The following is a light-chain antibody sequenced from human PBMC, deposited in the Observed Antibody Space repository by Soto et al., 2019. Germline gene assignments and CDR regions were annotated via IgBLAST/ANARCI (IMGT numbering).Light chain of an antibody. V-gene: IGLV2-11*01. CDR1: SSDVGAYNY. CDR2: DVN. J-gene: IGLJ1*01. CDR3: CSYAGSYTFV. Sequence: QSALTQPRSVSGSPGQSVTISCTGTSSDVGAYNYVSWYQQHPGKAPKLLIYDVNKWPSGVPDRFSGSKSGNTASLTISGLQAEDEADYYCCSYAGSYTFVFGPGTKLTVL.